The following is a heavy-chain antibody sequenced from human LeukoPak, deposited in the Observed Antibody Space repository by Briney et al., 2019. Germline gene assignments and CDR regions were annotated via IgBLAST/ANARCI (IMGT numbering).Heavy chain of an antibody. CDR1: GFTFRKYA. V-gene: IGHV3-30*02. CDR2: IRDDGSFK. Sequence: PGGSLRLSCEASGFTFRKYAMSWVRQAPGKGLEWMAFIRDDGSFKYYSDSVKGRLTISRDNSKNTLYLEMNSLRAEDTATYYCAKGISTISLIVAIFDAFDVWGQGAMVTVSS. J-gene: IGHJ3*01. CDR3: AKGISTISLIVAIFDAFDV. D-gene: IGHD3-22*01.